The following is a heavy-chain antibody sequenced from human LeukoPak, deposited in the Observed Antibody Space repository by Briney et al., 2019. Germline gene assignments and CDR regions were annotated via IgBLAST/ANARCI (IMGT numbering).Heavy chain of an antibody. CDR1: GFTVSSNY. Sequence: GGSLRLSCAASGFTVSSNYMSWVRQAPGKGLEWVSVIYSGGSTYYADSVKGRFTISRDNSKNTLYLQMNSLRAEDTAVYYCARDYFYGWGSSDYWGQGTLVTVSS. J-gene: IGHJ4*02. V-gene: IGHV3-53*01. CDR2: IYSGGST. D-gene: IGHD3-10*01. CDR3: ARDYFYGWGSSDY.